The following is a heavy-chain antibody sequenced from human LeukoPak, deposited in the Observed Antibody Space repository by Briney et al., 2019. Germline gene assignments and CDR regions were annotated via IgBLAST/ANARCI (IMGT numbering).Heavy chain of an antibody. Sequence: QPGGSLRLSCAGSGSTFRSYGMSWVRQAPGKGLEWVSAISGSGGSTYYADSVKGRFTISRDNSKNTLYLQMNSLRAEDTAVYYCAKEYYDLWSGYQHDYWGQGTLVTVSS. CDR1: GSTFRSYG. D-gene: IGHD3-3*01. CDR2: ISGSGGST. J-gene: IGHJ4*02. V-gene: IGHV3-23*01. CDR3: AKEYYDLWSGYQHDY.